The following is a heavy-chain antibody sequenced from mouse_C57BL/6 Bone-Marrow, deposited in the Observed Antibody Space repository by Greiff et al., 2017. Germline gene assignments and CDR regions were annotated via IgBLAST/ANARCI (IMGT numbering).Heavy chain of an antibody. J-gene: IGHJ4*01. Sequence: VQLVESGAELARPGASVKLSCKASGYTFTSYGISWVKQRPGQGLEWIGEIYPRIGNTYYNEKFKGKATLTADKSSSTAYMELRSLTSEESAVYFCARSGLYDYDDYAMDYWGQGTSVTVSS. CDR2: IYPRIGNT. V-gene: IGHV1-81*01. CDR1: GYTFTSYG. CDR3: ARSGLYDYDDYAMDY. D-gene: IGHD2-4*01.